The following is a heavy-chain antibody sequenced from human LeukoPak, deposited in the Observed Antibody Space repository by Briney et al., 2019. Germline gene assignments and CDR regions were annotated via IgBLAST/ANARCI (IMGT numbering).Heavy chain of an antibody. CDR3: AKDVGKWESLHFFDY. Sequence: GGSLRLSCLTSGFTLSTNAMSWVRHAPGKGLEWISGISGSGASTYYADSVKGRFTISRDDSRNTLYLQMNSLRGDDTAVYYCAKDVGKWESLHFFDYWGQGTLVTVSS. CDR2: ISGSGAST. D-gene: IGHD1-26*01. V-gene: IGHV3-23*01. J-gene: IGHJ4*02. CDR1: GFTLSTNA.